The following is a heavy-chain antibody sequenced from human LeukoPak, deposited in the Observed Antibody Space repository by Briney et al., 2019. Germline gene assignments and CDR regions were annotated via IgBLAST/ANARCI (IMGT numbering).Heavy chain of an antibody. CDR2: ISAYNGNT. V-gene: IGHV1-18*01. Sequence: ASVKVSCKASGYTFTSYGITWVRQAPGQGLEWMGWISAYNGNTNYAQNLQGRVTMTTDTSTSTAYMELRSLRSDDTAVYYCAKWMSRYYYGMDVWGQGTTVTVSS. CDR3: AKWMSRYYYGMDV. D-gene: IGHD2-2*03. J-gene: IGHJ6*02. CDR1: GYTFTSYG.